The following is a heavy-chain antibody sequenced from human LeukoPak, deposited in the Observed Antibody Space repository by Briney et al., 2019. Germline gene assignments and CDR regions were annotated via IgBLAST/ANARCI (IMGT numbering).Heavy chain of an antibody. J-gene: IGHJ4*02. Sequence: SETLSLTCTVSGGSISTYYWSWIRQPPGKGLECIGYIYYSGNINYNPSLESRVTISVDASKKQFSLRLTSVTAADTAVYYCAKGRRSSDSSGYCWDSWGQGTLVTVSS. CDR3: AKGRRSSDSSGYCWDS. CDR1: GGSISTYY. V-gene: IGHV4-59*01. D-gene: IGHD3-22*01. CDR2: IYYSGNI.